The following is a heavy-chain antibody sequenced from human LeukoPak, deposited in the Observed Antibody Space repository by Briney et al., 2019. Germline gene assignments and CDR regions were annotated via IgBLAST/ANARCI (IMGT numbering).Heavy chain of an antibody. Sequence: SETLPLTCTVSGGSISSSSYYWGWIRQPPGKGLEWIGSIYYSGSTYYNPSLKSRVTISVDTSKNQFSLKLSSVTVADTAVYYCARHDKIFGVVIPPSFDYWGQGTLVTVSS. J-gene: IGHJ4*02. V-gene: IGHV4-39*01. CDR3: ARHDKIFGVVIPPSFDY. CDR1: GGSISSSSYY. D-gene: IGHD3-3*01. CDR2: IYYSGST.